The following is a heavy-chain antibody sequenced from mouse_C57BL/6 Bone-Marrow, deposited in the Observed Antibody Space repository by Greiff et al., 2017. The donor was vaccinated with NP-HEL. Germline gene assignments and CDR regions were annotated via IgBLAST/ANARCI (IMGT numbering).Heavy chain of an antibody. D-gene: IGHD1-1*01. J-gene: IGHJ1*03. CDR3: AIITTVAHYWYFDV. CDR2: IWGDGST. CDR1: GFSLTSYG. Sequence: VKLQESGPGLVAPSQSLSITCTVSGFSLTSYGVSWVRQPPGKGLEWLGVIWGDGSTNYHSALISRLSISKDNSKSQVFLKLNSLQTDDTATYYCAIITTVAHYWYFDVWGTGTTVTVSS. V-gene: IGHV2-3*01.